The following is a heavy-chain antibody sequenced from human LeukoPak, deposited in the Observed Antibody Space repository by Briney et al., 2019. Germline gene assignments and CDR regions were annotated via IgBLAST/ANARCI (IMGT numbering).Heavy chain of an antibody. CDR3: ARLYSSGWTGFDY. J-gene: IGHJ4*02. D-gene: IGHD6-19*01. CDR2: IYYSGST. CDR1: GGSISSYY. V-gene: IGHV4-59*01. Sequence: SETLSLTCTVSGGSISSYYWSWIRQPAGKGLEWIGYIYYSGSTNYNPSLKSRVTISVDTSKNQFSLKLSSVTAADTAVYYCARLYSSGWTGFDYWGQGTLVTVSS.